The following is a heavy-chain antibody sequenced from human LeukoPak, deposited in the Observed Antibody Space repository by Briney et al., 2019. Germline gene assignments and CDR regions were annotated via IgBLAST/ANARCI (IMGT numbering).Heavy chain of an antibody. V-gene: IGHV3-23*01. CDR2: ISGSGGST. Sequence: GGSLRLSCAASGFTFSTYPMSRVRQAPGKGLEWVSGISGSGGSTYYADSVKGRFTISRDNSKNTLYLQMNSLRAEDTAVYYCAKPYCGGDCHLYYFDYWGQGALVTVSS. CDR3: AKPYCGGDCHLYYFDY. J-gene: IGHJ4*02. D-gene: IGHD2-21*02. CDR1: GFTFSTYP.